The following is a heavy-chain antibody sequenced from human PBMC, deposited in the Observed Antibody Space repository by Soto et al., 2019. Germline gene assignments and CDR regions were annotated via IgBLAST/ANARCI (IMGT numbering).Heavy chain of an antibody. V-gene: IGHV3-23*01. CDR3: AQGAARYFYY. CDR1: GCSFGTYA. D-gene: IGHD1-26*01. CDR2: ISGGIGST. Sequence: EVQLLESGGGLVQPGGSLRLSCVASGCSFGTYAMTWVRQVPGKGLEWVSTISGGIGSTFYADSVKGRFTISRDISKKMLFLHMNGLRGEDTGTYYCAQGAARYFYYWGRGTLVTVSS. J-gene: IGHJ4*02.